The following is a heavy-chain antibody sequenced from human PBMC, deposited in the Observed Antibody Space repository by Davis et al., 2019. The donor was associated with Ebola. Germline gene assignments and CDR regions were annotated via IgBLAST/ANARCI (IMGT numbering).Heavy chain of an antibody. D-gene: IGHD1-1*01. Sequence: SVKVSCKASGGTFSSYAISWVRQAPGQGLEWMGGIIPIFGTANYAQKFQGRVTITADKSTSTAYMELSSLRSEDTAVYYCARERGTLEYYYYGMDVWGQGTTVTVSS. J-gene: IGHJ6*02. CDR1: GGTFSSYA. CDR3: ARERGTLEYYYYGMDV. CDR2: IIPIFGTA. V-gene: IGHV1-69*06.